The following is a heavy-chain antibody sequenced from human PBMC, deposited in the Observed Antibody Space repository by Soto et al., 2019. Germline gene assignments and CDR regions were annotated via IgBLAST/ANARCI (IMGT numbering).Heavy chain of an antibody. CDR3: AREKVGTTFFDN. CDR1: GFAISRGYY. D-gene: IGHD1-1*01. Sequence: PSETLSLTYSVSGFAISRGYYWSWVRQPPGKGLEWIGSIYPSVSSYHNPSLATRLRLSIDTSKNQFTLNLTSVTAADTALYFCAREKVGTTFFDNWGQGIQVTVS. J-gene: IGHJ4*02. V-gene: IGHV4-38-2*02. CDR2: IYPSVSS.